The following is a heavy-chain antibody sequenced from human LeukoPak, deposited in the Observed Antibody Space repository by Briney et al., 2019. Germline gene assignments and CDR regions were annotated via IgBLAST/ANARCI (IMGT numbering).Heavy chain of an antibody. V-gene: IGHV4-34*01. CDR3: ARVVGYYYYYMDV. CDR1: GGSFSGYY. D-gene: IGHD1-26*01. Sequence: SETLSLTRAVHGGSFSGYYWSWIRQPPGKGLEWIGEINHSGSTNYNPSLKSRVTISVDTSKNQFSLKLSSVTAADTAVYYCARVVGYYYYYMDVWGKGTTVTVSS. J-gene: IGHJ6*03. CDR2: INHSGST.